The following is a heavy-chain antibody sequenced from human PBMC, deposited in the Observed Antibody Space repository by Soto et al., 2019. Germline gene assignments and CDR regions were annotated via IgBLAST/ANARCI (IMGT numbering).Heavy chain of an antibody. CDR2: ISYDGINR. J-gene: IGHJ4*02. V-gene: IGHV3-30*18. D-gene: IGHD3-16*01. Sequence: QVQLVESGGGVVQPGRSLRLSCAASGFTFTSYGMHWVRQAPGKGLEWVAVISYDGINRYYPDSVKGRFTISRDNSKNTLYLQMTSLRAEETAMYYCAKALRTPGPLYYDGGCLLPRDSWGQGTLVTVSS. CDR1: GFTFTSYG. CDR3: AKALRTPGPLYYDGGCLLPRDS.